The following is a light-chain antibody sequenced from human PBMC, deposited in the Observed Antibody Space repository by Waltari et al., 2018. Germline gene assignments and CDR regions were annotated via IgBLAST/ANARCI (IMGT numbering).Light chain of an antibody. CDR3: QAYDNSLNGLV. Sequence: PQLPRTARNHRIEANDDRPEGVPDRFSGCRAGTSASRAIARLQAEDEADYYCQAYDNSLNGLVFGGGTKLTVL. V-gene: IGLV1-40*01. CDR2: AND. J-gene: IGLJ2*01.